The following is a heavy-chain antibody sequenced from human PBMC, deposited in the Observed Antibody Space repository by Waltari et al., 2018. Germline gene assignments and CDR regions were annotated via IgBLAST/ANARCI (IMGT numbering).Heavy chain of an antibody. V-gene: IGHV3-7*01. D-gene: IGHD1-26*01. CDR1: GFTFISYW. J-gene: IGHJ4*02. CDR2: INPDGSER. CDR3: ARDSGRFYVDY. Sequence: EVQLVESGGGLVQPGGSRGLSGGASGFTFISYWMTWVRQAPGKGLEWVANINPDGSERYYVDSVKGRFTISRDNAKNSLYLQVNSLGAEDTAIYYCARDSGRFYVDYWGQGTLLTVSS.